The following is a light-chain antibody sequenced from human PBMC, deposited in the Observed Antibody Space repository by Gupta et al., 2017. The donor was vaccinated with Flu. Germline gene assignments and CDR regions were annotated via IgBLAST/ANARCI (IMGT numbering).Light chain of an antibody. J-gene: IGKJ1*01. V-gene: IGKV3-11*01. Sequence: SPATLSLSPGERATLSCRASQSISSYLDWYQQKPGQAPRLLIYDAVTRATDIPDRFSGSGSGTDFTLTISSLEPEDFAVYYWQQRDIGRTFGRGTKVEV. CDR2: DAV. CDR3: QQRDIGRT. CDR1: QSISSY.